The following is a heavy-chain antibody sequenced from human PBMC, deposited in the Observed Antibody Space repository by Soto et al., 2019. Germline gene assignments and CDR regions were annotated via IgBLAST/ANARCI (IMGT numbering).Heavy chain of an antibody. Sequence: GGSLRLSCAASGFTFSSYAMSWVRQAPGKGLEWVSAISGSGGSTYYADSVKGRFTISRDNSKNTLYLQMNSLRAEDTAVYYCAKDGNIVVVVAAENWFDPWGQGTLVTVSS. CDR3: AKDGNIVVVVAAENWFDP. J-gene: IGHJ5*02. V-gene: IGHV3-23*01. CDR2: ISGSGGST. CDR1: GFTFSSYA. D-gene: IGHD2-15*01.